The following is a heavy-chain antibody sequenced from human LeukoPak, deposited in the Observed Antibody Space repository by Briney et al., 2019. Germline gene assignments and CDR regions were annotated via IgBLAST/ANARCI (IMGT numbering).Heavy chain of an antibody. CDR1: GFTFSNYN. Sequence: GGSLRLSCAASGFTFSNYNMNWVRQAPGRGLEWVSSISSSGSTIYYADSVKGRFTISRDNAKNSLYLQMNSLRAEDTAVYYCARERERRAGTGNWFDPWGQGTLVTVSS. D-gene: IGHD6-13*01. CDR3: ARERERRAGTGNWFDP. CDR2: ISSSGSTI. J-gene: IGHJ5*02. V-gene: IGHV3-48*04.